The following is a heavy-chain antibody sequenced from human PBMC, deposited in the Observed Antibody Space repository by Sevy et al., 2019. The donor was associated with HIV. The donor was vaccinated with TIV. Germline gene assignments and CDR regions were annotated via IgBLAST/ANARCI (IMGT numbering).Heavy chain of an antibody. D-gene: IGHD4-17*01. Sequence: GGSLRLSCAVSGFTFGNYGMYWVRQAPDKGVEWVAVVSYDGSKKYYAESVKGRVTISRDNSENTLYLQMNSLRPDDTAMYYCSKARTSVTIRGYGMDVWGQGTTVTVSS. J-gene: IGHJ6*02. CDR1: GFTFGNYG. CDR2: VSYDGSKK. CDR3: SKARTSVTIRGYGMDV. V-gene: IGHV3-30*18.